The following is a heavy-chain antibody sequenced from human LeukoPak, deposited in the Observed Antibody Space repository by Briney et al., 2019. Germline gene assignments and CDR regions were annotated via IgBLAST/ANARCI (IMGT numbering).Heavy chain of an antibody. CDR2: ISASGGTT. CDR3: AKVAYDILTGYSYYFDY. J-gene: IGHJ4*02. V-gene: IGHV3-23*01. D-gene: IGHD3-9*01. CDR1: GFTFSNYA. Sequence: GSLRLSCAASGFTFSNYAMGWVRQAPGKGLEWVSAISASGGTTDYADSVKGRFTISRDNSKNTLYLQMNSLRAEDTAVYYCAKVAYDILTGYSYYFDYWGQGTLVTVSS.